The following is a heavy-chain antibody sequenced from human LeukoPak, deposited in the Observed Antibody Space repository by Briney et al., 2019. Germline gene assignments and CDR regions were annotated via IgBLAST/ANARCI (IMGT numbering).Heavy chain of an antibody. Sequence: SETLSLTCTVSGGSINSGDYYWGWIRQPPGKGLEWIGSIYYSGSTYYNPSLKSRVTISVDTSKNQFSLKLSSVTVADTAVYYCARNRYYYGSGNYGVPNWFDPWGQGTLVTVSS. CDR3: ARNRYYYGSGNYGVPNWFDP. V-gene: IGHV4-39*01. D-gene: IGHD3-10*01. CDR2: IYYSGST. J-gene: IGHJ5*02. CDR1: GGSINSGDYY.